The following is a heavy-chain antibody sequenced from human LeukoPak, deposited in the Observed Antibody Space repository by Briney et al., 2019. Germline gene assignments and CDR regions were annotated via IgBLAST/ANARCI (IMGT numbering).Heavy chain of an antibody. D-gene: IGHD3-22*01. CDR2: VYYSGST. CDR3: ARQIVHQAASDP. J-gene: IGHJ5*02. Sequence: SETLSLTCTVSGGSIRGYYWSWIRQPPGKGLEWVAYVYYSGSTNYNPSLKSRLSISVDRSKNQFSLNLTSVTAADTAVYYCARQIVHQAASDPWGQGTLVTVSS. CDR1: GGSIRGYY. V-gene: IGHV4-59*08.